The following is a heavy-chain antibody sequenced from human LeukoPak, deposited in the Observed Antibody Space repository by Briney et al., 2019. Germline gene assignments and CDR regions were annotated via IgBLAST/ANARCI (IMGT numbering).Heavy chain of an antibody. V-gene: IGHV4-4*02. D-gene: IGHD3-10*01. J-gene: IGHJ2*01. Sequence: SGTLSLTCVVSGASISSDKWWTRVRQPPGKGLEWIGYIYYSGSTNYNPSLKSRVTISIDTSKNQFSLKLSSVTAADTAVYYCARIPVYYSSGSYHFDLWGRGTLVTVSS. CDR1: GASISSDKW. CDR3: ARIPVYYSSGSYHFDL. CDR2: IYYSGST.